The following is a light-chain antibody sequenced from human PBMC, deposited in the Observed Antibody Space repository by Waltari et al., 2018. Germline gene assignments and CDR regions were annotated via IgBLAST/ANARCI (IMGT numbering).Light chain of an antibody. V-gene: IGLV2-8*01. Sequence: QSALTQPPSASGSPGQSVTIPCTGTSSDVGGFDHVPWYQQHPGKVPRLMIYEVSKRPSGVPDRFSGSKSGNTASLTVSGLQVEDEADYYCSSFAGSSQMLFGGGTKLTVL. CDR3: SSFAGSSQML. J-gene: IGLJ2*01. CDR2: EVS. CDR1: SSDVGGFDH.